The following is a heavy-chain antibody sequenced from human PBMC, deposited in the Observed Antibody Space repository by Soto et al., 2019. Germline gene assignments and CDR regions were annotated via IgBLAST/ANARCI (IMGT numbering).Heavy chain of an antibody. CDR1: GGSFSGYY. V-gene: IGHV4-34*01. CDR3: ARRITMVRGVINYYFDY. Sequence: SETLSLTCAVYGGSFSGYYWSWIRQPPGKGLEWIGKINHSGSTNYNPALKSRVTISVDTSKNQFSLKLSSVTAADTAVYYCARRITMVRGVINYYFDYWGQGTLVTVSS. J-gene: IGHJ4*02. D-gene: IGHD3-10*01. CDR2: INHSGST.